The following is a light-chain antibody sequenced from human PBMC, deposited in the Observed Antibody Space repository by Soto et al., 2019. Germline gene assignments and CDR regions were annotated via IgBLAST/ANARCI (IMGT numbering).Light chain of an antibody. V-gene: IGKV1-9*01. Sequence: DIQLTQSPSFLSASVGDRVTITCRVSQGISSYLAWYQQKPGKAPKLLIYAASTLQSGVPSRFSGSGSGTEFTLTISSLQPEDFATYYCQQLNSYSTTFGGGTKVEIK. J-gene: IGKJ4*01. CDR2: AAS. CDR3: QQLNSYSTT. CDR1: QGISSY.